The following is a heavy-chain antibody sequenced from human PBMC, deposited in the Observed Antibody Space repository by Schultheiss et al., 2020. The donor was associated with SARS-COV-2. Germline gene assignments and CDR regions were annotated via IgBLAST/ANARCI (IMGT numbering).Heavy chain of an antibody. CDR2: ISGSGGST. CDR3: AKSHYYDSSGYYYHFDY. D-gene: IGHD3-22*01. J-gene: IGHJ4*02. CDR1: GFTFSSYA. Sequence: EGSLRLTGAASGFTFSSYAMSWVRQAPGKGLEWVSAISGSGGSTYYADSVKGRFTISRDDAKNTLYLQMNSLRAEDTAVYYCAKSHYYDSSGYYYHFDYWGQGTLVTVSS. V-gene: IGHV3-23*01.